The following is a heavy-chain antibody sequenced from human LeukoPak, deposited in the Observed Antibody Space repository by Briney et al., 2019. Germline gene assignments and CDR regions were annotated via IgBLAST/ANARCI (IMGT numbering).Heavy chain of an antibody. V-gene: IGHV3-30*03. D-gene: IGHD3-3*01. CDR2: ISNDGSRK. CDR1: GFTFSRYG. Sequence: GGSLRLSCAASGFTFSRYGMHWVRQAPGKGLEWVAIISNDGSRKYYAHSVEGRFTISRDNSKNTLYLQMDSLRAEDTAVYYCARDRAWNYFDYWGQGTLVTVSS. CDR3: ARDRAWNYFDY. J-gene: IGHJ4*02.